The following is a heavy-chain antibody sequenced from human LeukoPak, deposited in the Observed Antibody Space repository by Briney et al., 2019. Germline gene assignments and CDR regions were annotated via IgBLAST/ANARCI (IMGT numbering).Heavy chain of an antibody. D-gene: IGHD5-12*01. CDR2: INPNSGAT. J-gene: IGHJ5*02. CDR3: ARDVVGLVATRGGVNWFDP. CDR1: GYTFTGYY. V-gene: IGHV1-2*02. Sequence: GASVKVSCKASGYTFTGYYMHWVRQAPGQGLEWIGWINPNSGATNYAQKFQGRVTMTRDTSISTAYMELGRLRSDDTAVYYCARDVVGLVATRGGVNWFDPWGQGTLVTVSS.